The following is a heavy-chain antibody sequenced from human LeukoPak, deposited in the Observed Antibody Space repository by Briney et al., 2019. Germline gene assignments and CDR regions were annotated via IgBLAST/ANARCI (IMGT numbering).Heavy chain of an antibody. J-gene: IGHJ4*02. CDR2: ISHSGST. V-gene: IGHV4-31*03. CDR3: ARGRNYFEY. D-gene: IGHD1-14*01. CDR1: GGSISSGVYY. Sequence: SQTLSLTCTVSGGSISSGVYYWTWIRHHPGEGLEWMGYISHSGSTFYNPSLKSRVIISGDTSKNQLSLRLNSVTAADTAVYYCARGRNYFEYWGQGILVSVSS.